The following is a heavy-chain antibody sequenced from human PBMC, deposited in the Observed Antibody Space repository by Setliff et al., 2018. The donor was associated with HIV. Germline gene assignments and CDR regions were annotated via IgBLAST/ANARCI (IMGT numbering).Heavy chain of an antibody. CDR2: IGTLGDP. CDR1: GFTFRSFD. V-gene: IGHV3-13*05. CDR3: ARAGRRHYYGSGSYAVLDY. D-gene: IGHD3-10*01. J-gene: IGHJ4*02. Sequence: GESLRLSCEASGFTFRSFDMHWVRQAPGKGLEWVSAIGTLGDPYYPVSAKGRFAISRENAKNAFYLQINSLGAGDTAVYFCARAGRRHYYGSGSYAVLDYWGQGIMVTVSS.